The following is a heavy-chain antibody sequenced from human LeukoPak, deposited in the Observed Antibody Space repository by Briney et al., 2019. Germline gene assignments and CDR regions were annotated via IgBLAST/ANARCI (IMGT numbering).Heavy chain of an antibody. V-gene: IGHV1-18*01. CDR3: ARGRRTTISKY. CDR1: GYTFPDYG. Sequence: ASVKVSCKASGYTFPDYGVSWVRQAPGQGLEWMGWVSPNTGNTNYAQRFHDRVTMTTDTSTTTAYMELKSLTSDDTVVYYCARGRRTTISKYWGQGTRVTVSS. CDR2: VSPNTGNT. J-gene: IGHJ4*02. D-gene: IGHD5-24*01.